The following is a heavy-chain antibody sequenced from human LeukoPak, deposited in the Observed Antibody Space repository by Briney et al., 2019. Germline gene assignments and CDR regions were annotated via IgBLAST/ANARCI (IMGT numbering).Heavy chain of an antibody. CDR2: ISSSSSTI. Sequence: GGSLRLSCAASGFTFSSYSMNWVRQAPGKGLEWVSYISSSSSTIYYADSVKGRFTISRDNAKNSLYLQMNSLRAEDTAVYYCARVPDSSGYYSLLVGFDYWGQGTLVTVSS. CDR3: ARVPDSSGYYSLLVGFDY. J-gene: IGHJ4*02. D-gene: IGHD3-22*01. CDR1: GFTFSSYS. V-gene: IGHV3-48*01.